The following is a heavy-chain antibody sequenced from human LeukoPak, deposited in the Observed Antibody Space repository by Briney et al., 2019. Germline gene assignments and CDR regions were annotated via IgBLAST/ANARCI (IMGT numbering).Heavy chain of an antibody. CDR1: GFPFRSCA. J-gene: IGHJ3*02. D-gene: IGHD1-26*01. Sequence: PGRSLRLPRAASGFPFRSCAMHWASQAPAKGREWVAVISYDGSSKYYADSVKGRFTISRDNSKNTLYLQMNSLRAEDTAVYYCAREGATHDAFDIWGQGTMVTVSS. CDR2: ISYDGSSK. CDR3: AREGATHDAFDI. V-gene: IGHV3-30-3*01.